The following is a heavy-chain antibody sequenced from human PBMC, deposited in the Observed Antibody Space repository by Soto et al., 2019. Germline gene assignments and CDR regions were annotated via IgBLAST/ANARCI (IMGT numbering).Heavy chain of an antibody. CDR1: GFTFSSYA. CDR3: ARDPPGGGKRFDY. CDR2: ISYDGSNK. J-gene: IGHJ4*02. V-gene: IGHV3-30-3*01. D-gene: IGHD2-15*01. Sequence: QVQLVESGGGVVQPGRSLRLSCAASGFTFSSYAMHWVRQAPGKGLEWVAVISYDGSNKYYADSVKGRFTISRDNSKNTLYLQMNSLRAEDTAVYYCARDPPGGGKRFDYWGQGTLVTVSS.